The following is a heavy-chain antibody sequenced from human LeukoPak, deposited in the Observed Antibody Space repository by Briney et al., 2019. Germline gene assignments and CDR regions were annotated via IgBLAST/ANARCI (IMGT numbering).Heavy chain of an antibody. D-gene: IGHD6-6*01. CDR3: ARTYSSSSVDY. Sequence: SGGSLRLSCAASGFTFSSYAMHWVRQAPGKGLEWVAVISYDGSNKYYADSVKGRFTISRDNSKNTLYLQMDSLRAEDTAVYYCARTYSSSSVDYWGQGTLVTVSS. V-gene: IGHV3-30-3*01. CDR1: GFTFSSYA. J-gene: IGHJ4*02. CDR2: ISYDGSNK.